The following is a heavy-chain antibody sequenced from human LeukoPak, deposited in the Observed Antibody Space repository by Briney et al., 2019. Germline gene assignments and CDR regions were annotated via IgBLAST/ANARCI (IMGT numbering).Heavy chain of an antibody. CDR2: IYYSGST. V-gene: IGHV4-59*01. J-gene: IGHJ3*02. CDR1: GGSISSYY. CDR3: ARDQYSGWYNAFDI. Sequence: SETLSLTCTVSGGSISSYYWSWIRQPPGKGLEWIGYIYYSGSTNYNPSLKSRVTISVDTSKNQFSLKLSSVTAADTAVYYCARDQYSGWYNAFDIWGQGTMVTVSS. D-gene: IGHD5-12*01.